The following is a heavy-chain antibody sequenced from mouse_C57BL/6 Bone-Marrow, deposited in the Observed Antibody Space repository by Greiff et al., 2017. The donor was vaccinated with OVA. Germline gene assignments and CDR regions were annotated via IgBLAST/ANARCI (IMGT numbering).Heavy chain of an antibody. D-gene: IGHD2-5*01. V-gene: IGHV1-81*01. CDR3: ARDYYSNYYYAMDY. J-gene: IGHJ4*01. CDR2: IYPRSGNT. CDR1: GYTFTSYG. Sequence: QVHVKQSGAELARPGASVKLSCKASGYTFTSYGISWVKQRTGQGLEWIGEIYPRSGNTYYNEKFKGKATLTADKSSSTAYMELRSLTSEDSAVYFCARDYYSNYYYAMDYWGQGTSVTVSS.